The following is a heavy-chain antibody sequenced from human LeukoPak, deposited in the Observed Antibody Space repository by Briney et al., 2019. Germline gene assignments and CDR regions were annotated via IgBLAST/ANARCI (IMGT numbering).Heavy chain of an antibody. J-gene: IGHJ4*02. CDR3: ARRLSDSSSYDSVVFSAPPDY. D-gene: IGHD3-22*01. CDR1: GGSFSGYY. Sequence: SETLSLTCAVYGGSFSGYYWNWIRQPPGKGLEWIREVNYGGRTNYTPSLKSRVTISVDTSKNQFSLKLSSVTAADTAVYYCARRLSDSSSYDSVVFSAPPDYWGQGTLVTVSS. V-gene: IGHV4-34*01. CDR2: VNYGGRT.